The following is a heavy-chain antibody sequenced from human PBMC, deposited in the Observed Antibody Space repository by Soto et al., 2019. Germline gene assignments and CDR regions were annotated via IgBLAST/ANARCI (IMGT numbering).Heavy chain of an antibody. CDR2: ISWDGGST. D-gene: IGHD2-8*01. V-gene: IGHV3-43*01. CDR1: GFTFDDYT. CDR3: AKDMTSGWSSEHYFDY. J-gene: IGHJ4*02. Sequence: GGSLRLSCAASGFTFDDYTMHWVRQAPGKGLEWVSLISWDGGSTYYADSVKGRFTISRDNSKNSLYLQMNSLRTEDTALYYCAKDMTSGWSSEHYFDYWGQGTLVTVSS.